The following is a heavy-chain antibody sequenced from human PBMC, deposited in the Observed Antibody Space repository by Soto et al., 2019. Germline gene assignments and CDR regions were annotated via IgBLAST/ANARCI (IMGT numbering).Heavy chain of an antibody. CDR3: ARRLGYCISTSCPKGAFDI. V-gene: IGHV4-4*02. CDR2: IYHSGST. J-gene: IGHJ3*02. CDR1: GGSISSSNW. Sequence: SETLSLTCAVSGGSISSSNWWSWVRQPPGKGLEWIGEIYHSGSTNYNPSLKSRVTISVDKSKNQFSLKLSSVTAADTAVYYCARRLGYCISTSCPKGAFDIWGQGTMVTVSS. D-gene: IGHD2-2*01.